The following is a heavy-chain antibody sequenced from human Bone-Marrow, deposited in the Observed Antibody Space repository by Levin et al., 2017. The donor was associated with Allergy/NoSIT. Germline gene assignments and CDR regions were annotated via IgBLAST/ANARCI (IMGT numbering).Heavy chain of an antibody. J-gene: IGHJ6*03. V-gene: IGHV1-8*01. CDR1: GYTFTSYE. CDR2: MNPNGGST. Sequence: AASVKVSCKTSGYTFTSYELNWVRQTTGQGLEWMGGMNPNGGSTGYTQKFQGRVTLTRDTSISTAYMELSSLTSADTAVYYCARGNRGRRSYYYYLDVWGTGTTVTVSS. CDR3: ARGNRGRRSYYYYLDV. D-gene: IGHD2/OR15-2a*01.